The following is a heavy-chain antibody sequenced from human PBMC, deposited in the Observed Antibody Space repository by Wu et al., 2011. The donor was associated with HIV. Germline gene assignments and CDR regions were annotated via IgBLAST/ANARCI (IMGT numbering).Heavy chain of an antibody. Sequence: QVQLVQSGAEVKKPGASVKISCKASGYTFNNYYMHWVRQAPGQGLEWMGIINPSGGSTTYTKKFQGRVTMTRDTSTNTVYMELSSLRSEDTAVFYXARDLVGAHYFDYWGPGEPLVTVSS. CDR1: GYTFNNYY. CDR3: ARDLVGAHYFDY. V-gene: IGHV1-46*02. CDR2: INPSGGST. J-gene: IGHJ4*02. D-gene: IGHD1-26*01.